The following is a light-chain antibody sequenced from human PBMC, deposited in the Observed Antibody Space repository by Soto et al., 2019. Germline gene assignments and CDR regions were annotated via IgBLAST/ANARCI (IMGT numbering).Light chain of an antibody. CDR3: QQLITYPQT. Sequence: DIQLTQSPSFLSASVGDRVTMTCRASQGVSNYLAWYQQKPGEAPKLLIYGASTLQSGVPSRFSGSGSGTEFALAISSLQPEDFATYYCQQLITYPQTFGQGTKVEIK. V-gene: IGKV1-9*01. J-gene: IGKJ1*01. CDR1: QGVSNY. CDR2: GAS.